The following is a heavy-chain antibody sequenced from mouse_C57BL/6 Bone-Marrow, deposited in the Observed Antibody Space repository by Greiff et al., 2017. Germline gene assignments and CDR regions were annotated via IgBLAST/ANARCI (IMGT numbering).Heavy chain of an antibody. J-gene: IGHJ2*01. CDR2: IDPENGDT. Sequence: EVQLQQSGAELVRPGASVKLSCTASGFNIKDDYMHWVKQRPEQGLEWIGWIDPENGDTAYASKFQGKATITADTSSNTAYLQLSSLTSEDTAVYYCTHSIGGFDYWGQGTTLTVSS. CDR3: THSIGGFDY. V-gene: IGHV14-4*01. CDR1: GFNIKDDY. D-gene: IGHD2-10*02.